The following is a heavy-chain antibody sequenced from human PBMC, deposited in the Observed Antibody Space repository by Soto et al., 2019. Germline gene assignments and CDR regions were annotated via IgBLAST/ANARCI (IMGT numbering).Heavy chain of an antibody. CDR3: ARRAGSSAYNWYFDL. Sequence: SETLSLTCTVSGGSISSSSYYWGWIRQPPGKGLEWIGSIYYSGSTYYNPSLKSRVTISVDTSKNQFSLKLSSVTAADTAVYYCARRAGSSAYNWYFDLWGRGTLVTVSS. CDR1: GGSISSSSYY. V-gene: IGHV4-39*01. J-gene: IGHJ2*01. D-gene: IGHD6-6*01. CDR2: IYYSGST.